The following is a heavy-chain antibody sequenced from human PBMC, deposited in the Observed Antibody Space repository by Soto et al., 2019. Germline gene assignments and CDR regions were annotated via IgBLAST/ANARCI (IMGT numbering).Heavy chain of an antibody. D-gene: IGHD1-26*01. CDR3: ASGWGGI. V-gene: IGHV3-23*01. CDR2: IRGGSEGTT. J-gene: IGHJ3*02. Sequence: PGGSLRLSCAGSGLTLSDYAMTWVRQAPGKGLEWVSAIRGGSEGTTFYADSVKGRFTISRDDSKNTLSLQMNSLRAEDTAVYHCASGWGGIWGQGTMVTVSS. CDR1: GLTLSDYA.